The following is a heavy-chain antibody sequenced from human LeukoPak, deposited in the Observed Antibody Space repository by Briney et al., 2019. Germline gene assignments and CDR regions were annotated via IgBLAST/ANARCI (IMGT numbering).Heavy chain of an antibody. D-gene: IGHD7-27*01. Sequence: ASVKVSCKVSGYTLTELSMHWVRQAPGKGLEWMGGFDPEDGETIYAQKFQGRVTMTEDTSTDTAYMELRSLRSDDTAVHYCARDYRTGFDYWGQGTLVTVSS. CDR2: FDPEDGET. J-gene: IGHJ4*02. CDR3: ARDYRTGFDY. V-gene: IGHV1-24*01. CDR1: GYTLTELS.